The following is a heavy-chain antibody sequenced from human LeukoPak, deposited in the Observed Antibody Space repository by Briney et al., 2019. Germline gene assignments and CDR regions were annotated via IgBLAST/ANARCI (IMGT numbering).Heavy chain of an antibody. CDR3: ARDPLRYLRVGHYDY. J-gene: IGHJ4*02. D-gene: IGHD3-9*01. Sequence: GGSLRLSCAASGFTFSNSAMNWVRQVPGEGLEWVSSIDYDSSHIYYAASGRGRFTNSRNNDSNSMDLQMNSLRVEDTPVDYCARDPLRYLRVGHYDYWGQGTLVAVSS. CDR1: GFTFSNSA. V-gene: IGHV3-21*01. CDR2: IDYDSSHI.